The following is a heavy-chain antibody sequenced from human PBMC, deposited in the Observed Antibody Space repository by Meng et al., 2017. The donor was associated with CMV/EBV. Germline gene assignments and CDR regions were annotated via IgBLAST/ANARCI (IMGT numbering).Heavy chain of an antibody. CDR1: GYNFSRYA. CDR3: APGWFDP. Sequence: VQVLEFGGGVGQSGGSVRLSFAVFGYNFSRYAMHWVRQAPGKGLGGVAVISYDGSNKYYADSVKGRFTISRDNSKNTLYLQMNSLRAEDTAVYYCAPGWFDPWGQGTLVTVSS. J-gene: IGHJ5*02. CDR2: ISYDGSNK. V-gene: IGHV3-30-3*01.